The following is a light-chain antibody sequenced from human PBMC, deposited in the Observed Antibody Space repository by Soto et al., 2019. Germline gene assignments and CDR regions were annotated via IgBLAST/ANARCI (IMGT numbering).Light chain of an antibody. CDR1: PSVSSN. J-gene: IGKJ4*01. CDR3: QQYNDWPLT. V-gene: IGKV3D-15*01. CDR2: GVS. Sequence: EIVMTQSPASLSVSPGDRASLSCSASPSVSSNLAWYQQKPGQAPRLLMYGVSTRATGIPARFSGSGAGTEFTLTISSLQSEDFAVYYCQQYNDWPLTFGGGTKVEIK.